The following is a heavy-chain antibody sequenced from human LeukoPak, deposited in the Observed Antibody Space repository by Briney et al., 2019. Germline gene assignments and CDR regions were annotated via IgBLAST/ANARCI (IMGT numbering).Heavy chain of an antibody. CDR1: GLNFSCQG. D-gene: IGHD3-10*01. V-gene: IGHV3-64D*09. Sequence: GGSLRLACAASGLNFSCQGMEWVRQTPGKVLEYIAAISRNCDRSYYADSVKGRFSVSRDNSNNILYLQMSMLNIEDTAVYFCSVNYNRDIYPFDFWGQGALVTASS. CDR2: ISRNCDRS. J-gene: IGHJ4*01. CDR3: SVNYNRDIYPFDF.